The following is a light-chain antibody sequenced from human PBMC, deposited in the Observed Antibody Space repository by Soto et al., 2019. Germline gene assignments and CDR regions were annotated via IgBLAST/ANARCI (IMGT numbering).Light chain of an antibody. Sequence: QSVLTQPASMSGSPGQSITISCTGTSSDIGRYNCVSWYQHHPGKAPKLIIYEATKQPSGVSYRFSGSKSGNTASLTISGLQAEDEADYYCTSYTITSPYVFGPGTKVTVL. CDR2: EAT. CDR3: TSYTITSPYV. J-gene: IGLJ1*01. V-gene: IGLV2-14*01. CDR1: SSDIGRYNC.